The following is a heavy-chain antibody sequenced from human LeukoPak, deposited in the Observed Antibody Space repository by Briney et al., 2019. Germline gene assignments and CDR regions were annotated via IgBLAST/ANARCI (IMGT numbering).Heavy chain of an antibody. CDR2: ISGSGGST. CDR3: AKDTRLVRTYYFDY. Sequence: GGSLRLSCAASGFTFSSYAMSWVRQAPGKGLEWVSAISGSGGSTYYADSVKSRFTISRDNSKNTLYLQMNSLRAEDTALYYCAKDTRLVRTYYFDYWGQGTLVTVSS. D-gene: IGHD6-6*01. V-gene: IGHV3-23*01. CDR1: GFTFSSYA. J-gene: IGHJ4*02.